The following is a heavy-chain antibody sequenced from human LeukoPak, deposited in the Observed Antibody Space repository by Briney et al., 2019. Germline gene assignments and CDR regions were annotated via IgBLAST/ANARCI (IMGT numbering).Heavy chain of an antibody. CDR3: AKSQSYDFWRGYMDV. Sequence: GGSLRLSCAASEFTFDDYAMHWVRQAPGKGLEWVSGISWDSGDIGYADSVKGRFTISRDNAKNSLYLQMNSLRAEDTALYYCAKSQSYDFWRGYMDVWGQGTTVTVSS. CDR1: EFTFDDYA. J-gene: IGHJ6*02. V-gene: IGHV3-9*01. CDR2: ISWDSGDI. D-gene: IGHD3-3*01.